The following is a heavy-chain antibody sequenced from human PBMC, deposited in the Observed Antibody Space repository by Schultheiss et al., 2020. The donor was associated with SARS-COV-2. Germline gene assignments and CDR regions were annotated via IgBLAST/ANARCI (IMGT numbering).Heavy chain of an antibody. Sequence: GGSLRLSCAASGFSVSSYSMNWVRQAPGKGLEWVSSISSSSSYIYYADSVKGRFTISRDNAKNSLYLQMNSLRAEDTAVYYCARVRSGSYWFSYWGQGTLVTVSS. CDR3: ARVRSGSYWFSY. V-gene: IGHV3-21*01. D-gene: IGHD1-26*01. CDR2: ISSSSSYI. J-gene: IGHJ4*02. CDR1: GFSVSSYS.